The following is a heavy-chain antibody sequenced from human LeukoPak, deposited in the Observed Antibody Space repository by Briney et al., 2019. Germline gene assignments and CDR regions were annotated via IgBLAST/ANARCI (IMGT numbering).Heavy chain of an antibody. CDR1: GYTFTSYG. CDR2: ISAYNGNT. Sequence: ASVKVSCKASGYTFTSYGISWVRPAPGQGLEWMGWISAYNGNTNHAQKLQGRVTMTTDTSTSTTYMELRSLRSDDTAVYYCAREFNILTGYYYVGAFDIWGQGTMVTVSS. D-gene: IGHD3-9*01. CDR3: AREFNILTGYYYVGAFDI. J-gene: IGHJ3*02. V-gene: IGHV1-18*04.